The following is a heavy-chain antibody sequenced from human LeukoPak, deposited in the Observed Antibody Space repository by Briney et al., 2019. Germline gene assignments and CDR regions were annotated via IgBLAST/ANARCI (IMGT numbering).Heavy chain of an antibody. J-gene: IGHJ4*03. V-gene: IGHV3-48*01. Sequence: GGSLRLSCAASGFTFSSYSMNWVRQAPGKGLEWVSYISSSSSTIYYADSVKGRFTISRDNAKNSLYLQMNSLRAEDTAVYYCAGERTERGKCYFLFDFWGQGTLVTVSS. CDR1: GFTFSSYS. CDR3: AGERTERGKCYFLFDF. CDR2: ISSSSSTI. D-gene: IGHD3-16*01.